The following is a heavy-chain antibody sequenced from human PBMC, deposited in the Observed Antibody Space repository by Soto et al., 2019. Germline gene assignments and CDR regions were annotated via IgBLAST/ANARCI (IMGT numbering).Heavy chain of an antibody. J-gene: IGHJ5*02. D-gene: IGHD1-7*01. V-gene: IGHV4-59*08. CDR1: GGSISSYY. Sequence: KPSETLSLTCTVSGGSISSYYWSWIRQPPGKGLEWIGYIYYSGSTNYNPSLKSRVTISVDTSKNQFSLKLSSVTAADTAVYYCARQGVALELDLWGQGTLVTVS. CDR3: ARQGVALELDL. CDR2: IYYSGST.